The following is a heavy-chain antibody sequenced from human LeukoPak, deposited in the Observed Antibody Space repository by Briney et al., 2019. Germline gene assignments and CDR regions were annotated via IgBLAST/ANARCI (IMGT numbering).Heavy chain of an antibody. CDR2: INHSGST. J-gene: IGHJ6*02. CDR3: ARHIGTGIAVAYGMDV. V-gene: IGHV4-34*01. D-gene: IGHD6-19*01. Sequence: SETLSLTCAVYGGSFSGYYWSWIRQPPGKGLEWIGEINHSGSTNYNPSLKSRVTISVDTSKNQFSLKLSSVTAADTAVYYCARHIGTGIAVAYGMDVWGQGTTVTVSS. CDR1: GGSFSGYY.